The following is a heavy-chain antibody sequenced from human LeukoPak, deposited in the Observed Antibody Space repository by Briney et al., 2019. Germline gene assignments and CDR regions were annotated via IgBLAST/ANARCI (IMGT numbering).Heavy chain of an antibody. CDR2: INSADNVE. CDR1: GFSLRSSE. V-gene: IGHV3-48*03. CDR3: ARDTVNGPFVISLDL. D-gene: IGHD2-8*01. J-gene: IGHJ5*02. Sequence: GGSLRLSCAASGFSLRSSEMNWVRQAPGKGPEWVAHINSADNVEYYTDSVRGRFTMSRDNAKDLLYLHLNSLRDEGTAVYYCARDTVNGPFVISLDLWGQGVLVTVSS.